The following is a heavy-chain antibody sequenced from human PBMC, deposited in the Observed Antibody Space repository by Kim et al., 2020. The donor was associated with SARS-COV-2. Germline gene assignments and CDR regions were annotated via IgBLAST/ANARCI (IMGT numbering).Heavy chain of an antibody. J-gene: IGHJ5*02. V-gene: IGHV3-53*01. Sequence: GGSLRLSCAASGFTVSADHMSRVRQAPGKGLEWVSLLFSDSTTFYADSVKGRFTISRDDSRNTVYLEMNSLRPEDTATYYCARHDWFDPWGHGTQVTVSS. CDR1: GFTVSADH. CDR2: LFSDSTT. CDR3: ARHDWFDP.